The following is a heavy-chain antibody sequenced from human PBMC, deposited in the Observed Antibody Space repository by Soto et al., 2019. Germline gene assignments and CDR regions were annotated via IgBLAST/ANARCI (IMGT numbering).Heavy chain of an antibody. CDR1: GGSFSGYY. CDR3: ARVGRRSGPSWFDP. J-gene: IGHJ5*02. D-gene: IGHD3-3*01. CDR2: INHSGST. V-gene: IGHV4-34*01. Sequence: SETLSLTCAVYGGSFSGYYWSWIRQPPGKGLEWIGEINHSGSTNYNPSLKSRVTISVDTSKNQFSLKLSSVTAADTAVYYCARVGRRSGPSWFDPWGQGTLVTVSS.